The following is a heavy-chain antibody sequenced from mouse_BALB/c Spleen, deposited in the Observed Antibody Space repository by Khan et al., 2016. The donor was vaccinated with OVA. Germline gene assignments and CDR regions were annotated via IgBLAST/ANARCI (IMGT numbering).Heavy chain of an antibody. CDR3: AIRDYFAY. CDR2: ISTDSVNT. V-gene: IGHV1S137*01. Sequence: QVQLKESGPELVRPGVSVKISCKGSGYTFTDYSMHWVKQSPAKSLEWIGVISTDSVNTNYNQKFKGKATLTVDKSSSTAYMELARMTSEDSAIYDGAIRDYFAYWGQGTTLTVSS. J-gene: IGHJ2*01. CDR1: GYTFTDYS.